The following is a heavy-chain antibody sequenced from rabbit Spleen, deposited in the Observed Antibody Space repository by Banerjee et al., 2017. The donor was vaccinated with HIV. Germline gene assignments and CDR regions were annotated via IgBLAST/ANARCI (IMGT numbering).Heavy chain of an antibody. J-gene: IGHJ2*01. Sequence: QEQLVESGGGLVKPEGSLKLSCTASGFSFSNKAVMCWVRQAPGKGLEWIACINAVTGKAVYASWAKGRFTISKTSSTTVTLQMTSLTAADTATYFCARNYVNAFDPWGPGTLVTVS. V-gene: IGHV1S45*01. CDR2: INAVTGKA. CDR3: ARNYVNAFDP. D-gene: IGHD1-1*01. CDR1: GFSFSNKAV.